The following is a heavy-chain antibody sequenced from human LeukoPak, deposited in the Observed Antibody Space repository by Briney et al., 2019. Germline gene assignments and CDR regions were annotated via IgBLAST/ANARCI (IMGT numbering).Heavy chain of an antibody. D-gene: IGHD3-3*01. Sequence: ASVKVSCKASGYTFTSYGISWVRQAPVQGLEWMGWINPNSGGTDYAQKFQGRVTMTRDTSISTAYMELSRLRSDDTAVYYCARELYDFWSGYYQRGDAFDIWGQGTMVTVSS. J-gene: IGHJ3*02. CDR2: INPNSGGT. CDR1: GYTFTSYG. V-gene: IGHV1-2*02. CDR3: ARELYDFWSGYYQRGDAFDI.